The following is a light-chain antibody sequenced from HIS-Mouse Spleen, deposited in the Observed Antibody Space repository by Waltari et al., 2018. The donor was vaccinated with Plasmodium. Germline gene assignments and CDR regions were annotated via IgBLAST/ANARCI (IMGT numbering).Light chain of an antibody. J-gene: IGLJ3*02. Sequence: QAVLTQPSSLSASPGASASLTCTLRSGINVGTYRIYWYQRKPGSPPQYLLGYKSDSDKQQGGGVPSRFAGSKEDSANAGIVLSSGLQSEDEADYYCMIWHSSAWVFGGGTKLTVL. CDR3: MIWHSSAWV. V-gene: IGLV5-45*03. CDR1: SGINVGTYR. CDR2: YKSDSDK.